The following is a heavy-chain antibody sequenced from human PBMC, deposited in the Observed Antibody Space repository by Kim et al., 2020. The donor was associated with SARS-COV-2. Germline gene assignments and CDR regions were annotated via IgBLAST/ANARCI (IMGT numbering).Heavy chain of an antibody. Sequence: GGSLRLSCAASGFTFDDYAMHWVRQAPGKGLEWVSGISWNSGSIGYADSVKGRFTISRDNAKNSLYLQMNSLRAEDTALYYCAKSGGVTMVRGVSGAFDIWGQGTMVTGAS. CDR1: GFTFDDYA. CDR2: ISWNSGSI. D-gene: IGHD3-10*01. J-gene: IGHJ3*02. CDR3: AKSGGVTMVRGVSGAFDI. V-gene: IGHV3-9*01.